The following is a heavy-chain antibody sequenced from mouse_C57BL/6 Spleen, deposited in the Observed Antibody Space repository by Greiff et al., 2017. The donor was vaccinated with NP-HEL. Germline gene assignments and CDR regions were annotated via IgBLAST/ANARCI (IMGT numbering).Heavy chain of an antibody. D-gene: IGHD1-1*01. CDR2: ISDGGSYT. V-gene: IGHV5-4*01. CDR1: GFTFSSYA. J-gene: IGHJ1*03. CDR3: ARGSRHWYFDV. Sequence: EVQVVESGGGLVKPGGSLKLSCAASGFTFSSYALSWVRQTPEKRLEWVATISDGGSYTYYPDHVKGRFPISRENAKNNLYLQMSHLKSEDTAMYYWARGSRHWYFDVWGTGTTVTVSS.